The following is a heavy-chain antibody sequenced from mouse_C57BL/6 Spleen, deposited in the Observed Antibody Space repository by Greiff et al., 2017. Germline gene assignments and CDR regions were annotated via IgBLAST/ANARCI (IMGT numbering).Heavy chain of an antibody. V-gene: IGHV1-82*01. J-gene: IGHJ2*01. CDR3: ARGGWEAFDY. CDR2: IYPGDGDT. CDR1: GYAFSSSW. Sequence: VQLQQSGPELVKPGASVKISCKASGYAFSSSWMNWVKQRPGKGLEWIGRIYPGDGDTNYNGKFKGKATLTADKSSSTAYMQLSSLTSEDSAVYFCARGGWEAFDYWGQGTTLTVSS. D-gene: IGHD3-3*01.